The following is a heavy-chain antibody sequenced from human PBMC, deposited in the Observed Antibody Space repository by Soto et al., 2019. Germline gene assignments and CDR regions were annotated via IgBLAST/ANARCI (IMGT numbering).Heavy chain of an antibody. V-gene: IGHV3-74*01. CDR1: GFTFSSYW. Sequence: GGSLRLSCAASGFTFSSYWMHWVRQAPGKGLVWVSRINSDGSSTSYADSVKGRFTISRDNAKSTLYLQMNSLRAEDTAVYYCARDQAGGGGWYYYYYGMDVWGQGTTVTVSS. CDR3: ARDQAGGGGWYYYYYGMDV. J-gene: IGHJ6*02. CDR2: INSDGSST. D-gene: IGHD6-19*01.